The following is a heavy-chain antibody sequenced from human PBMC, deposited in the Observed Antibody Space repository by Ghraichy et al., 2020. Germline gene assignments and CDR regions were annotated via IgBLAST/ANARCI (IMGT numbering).Heavy chain of an antibody. D-gene: IGHD1-26*01. V-gene: IGHV3-23*01. J-gene: IGHJ4*02. CDR1: GFTFSNYA. CDR2: ISGSGGST. Sequence: LSLTCAASGFTFSNYAMSWVRQAPGKGLEWVSAISGSGGSTYYADSVKGRFTISRDNPKNTLYLQMNSLRAEDTAVYYCAKDSSGSYYYFDYWGQGTLVTVSS. CDR3: AKDSSGSYYYFDY.